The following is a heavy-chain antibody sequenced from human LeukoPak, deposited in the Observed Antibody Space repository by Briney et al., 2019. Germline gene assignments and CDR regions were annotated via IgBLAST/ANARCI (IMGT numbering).Heavy chain of an antibody. CDR1: GYSFTSYW. Sequence: GESLKISCKGSGYSFTSYWISWVRQMPGKGLEWMGRIDPSDSYTNYGPSFQGHVTISADKSISTAYLQWSSLKASDTAMYYCARQPPPGGLGYYYDSSGYPFDYWGQGTLVTVSS. CDR3: ARQPPPGGLGYYYDSSGYPFDY. V-gene: IGHV5-10-1*01. D-gene: IGHD3-22*01. CDR2: IDPSDSYT. J-gene: IGHJ4*02.